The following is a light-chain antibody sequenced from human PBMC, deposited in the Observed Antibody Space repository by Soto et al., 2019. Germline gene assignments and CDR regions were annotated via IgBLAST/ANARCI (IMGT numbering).Light chain of an antibody. V-gene: IGKV3-15*01. CDR3: KQYDNWALA. Sequence: EIVITQSPATLPLSRGARATLSCRASPSVSRTLAWYQQKPGQAPRFHIYRASTSATSIPARFTGTGSGTTSTLTNGSLQSEDFAVYYCKQYDNWALAVGGGTKVDIK. CDR1: PSVSRT. J-gene: IGKJ4*01. CDR2: RAS.